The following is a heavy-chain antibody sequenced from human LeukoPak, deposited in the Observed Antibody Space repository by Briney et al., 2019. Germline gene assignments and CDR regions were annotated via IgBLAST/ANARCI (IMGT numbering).Heavy chain of an antibody. J-gene: IGHJ4*02. CDR1: GGSFSGYY. Sequence: SGTLSLTCAVYGGSFSGYYWSWIRQPPGKGLEWIGEINHSGSTNYNPSLKSRVTISVDTSKNQFSLKLSSVTAADTAVYYCARIMVRGTLTNFDYWGQGTLVTVSS. V-gene: IGHV4-34*01. CDR3: ARIMVRGTLTNFDY. D-gene: IGHD3-10*01. CDR2: INHSGST.